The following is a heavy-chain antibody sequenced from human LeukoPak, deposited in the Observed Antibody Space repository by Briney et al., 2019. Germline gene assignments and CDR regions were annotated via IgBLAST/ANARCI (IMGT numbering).Heavy chain of an antibody. V-gene: IGHV4-30-4*08. CDR2: IYYTGST. Sequence: SETLSLTCTVSGYSISSGYYWGWIRQPPGKGLEWIGYIYYTGSTYYNSSLKSRVTISVDTSKNQFSLKLSYVTAADTAVYYCARDFSTSSPFNYFDYWGQGTLVTVSS. J-gene: IGHJ4*02. CDR3: ARDFSTSSPFNYFDY. D-gene: IGHD6-6*01. CDR1: GYSISSGYY.